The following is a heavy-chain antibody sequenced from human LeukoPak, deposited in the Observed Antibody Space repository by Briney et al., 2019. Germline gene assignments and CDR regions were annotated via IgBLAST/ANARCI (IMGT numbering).Heavy chain of an antibody. J-gene: IGHJ4*02. D-gene: IGHD4-17*01. V-gene: IGHV4-34*01. Sequence: SDTLSLFCAVYGGSFSGYYWSWIRQPPGKGLEWIGEINHSGSTYYNPSLKSRVTISVDMSKNQFSLKLTSVTAADTAVYYCARAHYRDYGASDVWGQGTLVTVSS. CDR1: GGSFSGYY. CDR2: INHSGST. CDR3: ARAHYRDYGASDV.